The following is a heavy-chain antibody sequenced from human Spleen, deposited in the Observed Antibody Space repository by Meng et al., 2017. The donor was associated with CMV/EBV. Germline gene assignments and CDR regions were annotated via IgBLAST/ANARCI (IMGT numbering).Heavy chain of an antibody. V-gene: IGHV1-2*02. D-gene: IGHD2-2*01. CDR2: INPNTGGT. Sequence: VQLVQSGGEVKKPWASVKASCKASGYTFTDYYIHWVRHAPGQGLDWMGWINPNTGGTTFAQKFLGRVTMTRDSSISTAYMDLSRLTSDDTAVYYCARGMFNQLLSFWGQGTLVTVSS. CDR1: GYTFTDYY. CDR3: ARGMFNQLLSF. J-gene: IGHJ4*02.